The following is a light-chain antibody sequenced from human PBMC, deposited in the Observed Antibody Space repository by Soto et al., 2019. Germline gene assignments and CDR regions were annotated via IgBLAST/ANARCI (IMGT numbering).Light chain of an antibody. V-gene: IGKV3-20*01. CDR2: GAS. CDR3: QQYSSSPET. Sequence: ETVMKQSPGTLSLSPGERATLSCRASHSLTTRNLAWYQHIPGQAPRLLIYGASSRATGIPDRFSGSGSGADFTLSVSGLEPEDFAVYYCQQYSSSPETFGQGSLVDIK. J-gene: IGKJ1*01. CDR1: HSLTTRN.